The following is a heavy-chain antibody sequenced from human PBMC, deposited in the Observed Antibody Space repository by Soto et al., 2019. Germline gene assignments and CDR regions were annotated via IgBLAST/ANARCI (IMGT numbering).Heavy chain of an antibody. J-gene: IGHJ5*01. V-gene: IGHV1-69*12. D-gene: IGHD3-22*01. CDR2: IIPIFGTA. Sequence: QVQLVQSGAEVKKPGSSVKVSCKASGGTFSSYAITWVRQAPGQGLEWMGGIIPIFGTANSAQKFQGRVTITADEPTXTAYMELGGLGSEGGAVYYGAGDRGPSSGYFPYWFDSWGKGPVVTVSS. CDR1: GGTFSSYA. CDR3: AGDRGPSSGYFPYWFDS.